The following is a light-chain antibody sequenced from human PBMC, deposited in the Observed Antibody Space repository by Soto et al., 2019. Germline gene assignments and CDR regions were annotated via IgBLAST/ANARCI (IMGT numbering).Light chain of an antibody. V-gene: IGKV3-20*01. J-gene: IGKJ3*01. CDR3: QQYDTSPLT. CDR1: QSVSSSF. Sequence: EVVFTQSPGTLSLSPGERATLSCRASQSVSSSFLAWYQQKPGQAPRLLIYGASSRATGIPDRFSGSGSGTDFTLTISTLEPEDFAVYYCQQYDTSPLTFGPGTKVDIK. CDR2: GAS.